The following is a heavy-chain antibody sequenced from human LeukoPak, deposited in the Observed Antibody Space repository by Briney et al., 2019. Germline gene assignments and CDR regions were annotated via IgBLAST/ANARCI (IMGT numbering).Heavy chain of an antibody. CDR1: GGSISSSSYY. V-gene: IGHV4-39*01. CDR3: ARLTYGGYGDDC. J-gene: IGHJ4*02. Sequence: PSETLSLTCTVSGGSISSSSYYWGWIRQPPGKGLEWIGSIYYSGSTYYNPSLKSRVTISVDTSKNQFSLKLSSVTAADTAVYYCARLTYGGYGDDCWGQGTLVTVSS. D-gene: IGHD5-12*01. CDR2: IYYSGST.